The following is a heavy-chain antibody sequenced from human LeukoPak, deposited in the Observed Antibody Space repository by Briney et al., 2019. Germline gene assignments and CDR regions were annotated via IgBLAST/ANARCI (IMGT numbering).Heavy chain of an antibody. Sequence: GGSLRLSCAASGFTVSSNYMNWVRQAPGKGLEWLSAINSEGDTFYADSVRGRFTISRDDSQDTLYLHMNSLRVEDTAVYFCARDMDWSYDYWGQGTQVTVSS. D-gene: IGHD3/OR15-3a*01. V-gene: IGHV3-53*01. CDR1: GFTVSSNY. CDR3: ARDMDWSYDY. J-gene: IGHJ4*02. CDR2: INSEGDT.